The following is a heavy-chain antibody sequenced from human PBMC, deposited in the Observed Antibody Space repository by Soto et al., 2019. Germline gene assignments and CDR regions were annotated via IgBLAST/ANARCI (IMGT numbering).Heavy chain of an antibody. Sequence: LRLSCAASGFTFSSYAMSWVRQAPGKGLAWVSAISGSGGSTYYADSVKGWFTISRDNSKNTLYLQMNSLRAEDTAVYYCAKDLDPRITFGGVIVNGFDYWGQGTLVTVSS. CDR2: ISGSGGST. D-gene: IGHD3-16*02. CDR3: AKDLDPRITFGGVIVNGFDY. V-gene: IGHV3-23*01. CDR1: GFTFSSYA. J-gene: IGHJ4*02.